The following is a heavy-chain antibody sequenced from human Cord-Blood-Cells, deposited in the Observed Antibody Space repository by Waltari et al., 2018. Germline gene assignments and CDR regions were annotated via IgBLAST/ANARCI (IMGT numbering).Heavy chain of an antibody. CDR1: GFTFSGSA. CDR3: TRRDGANSYDY. J-gene: IGHJ4*02. CDR2: MRSKANSYAT. Sequence: EVQLVESGGGLVQPGGSLKLSCAASGFTFSGSAMHWVRRASGKGLGLCGRMRSKANSYATADAASVKGRFTISRDDSKNTAYLQMNGLKAEDTAVYYCTRRDGANSYDYWGQGTLVTVSS. D-gene: IGHD1-7*01. V-gene: IGHV3-73*02.